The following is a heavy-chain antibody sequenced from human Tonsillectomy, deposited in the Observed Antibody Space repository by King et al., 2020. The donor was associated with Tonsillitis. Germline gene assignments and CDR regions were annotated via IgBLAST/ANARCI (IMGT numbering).Heavy chain of an antibody. CDR3: ARALGRSWSPAWFDP. V-gene: IGHV4-59*01. CDR2: IDYSGST. CDR1: GGSISSYY. D-gene: IGHD6-13*01. Sequence: QLQESGPGLVKPSETLSLTCTVSGGSISSYYWSWIRQPPGKGLEWIGYIDYSGSTNYNPSLKSRVTISVDTSKNQFSLKLSSVTAADTAVYYCARALGRSWSPAWFDPWGQGTLVTVSS. J-gene: IGHJ5*02.